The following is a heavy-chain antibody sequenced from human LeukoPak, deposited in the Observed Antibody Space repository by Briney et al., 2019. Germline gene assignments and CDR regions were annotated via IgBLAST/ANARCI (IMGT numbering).Heavy chain of an antibody. CDR2: IYSGGST. Sequence: GGSLRLSCAASGFTVSSNYMSWVRQAPGKGLEWVSVIYSGGSTYYADSVKGRFTISRDNSKNTLYLQMNSLRAEDTAVYYCAKVLWFGEPTLRDYWGQGTLVTVSS. J-gene: IGHJ4*02. V-gene: IGHV3-53*01. D-gene: IGHD3-10*01. CDR3: AKVLWFGEPTLRDY. CDR1: GFTVSSNY.